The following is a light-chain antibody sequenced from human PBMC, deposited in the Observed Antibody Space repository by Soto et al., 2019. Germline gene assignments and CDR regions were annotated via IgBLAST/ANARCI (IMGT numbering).Light chain of an antibody. CDR3: QQYYSSPPT. Sequence: DIVLTQSPDSLAVSLGGRATINCKSSQSVLYNSNNKNYLAWYQQKPGQPPKLLIYWASTRESGVPDRFSGSGSGTDFTLTISSLQAEDVAVYYCQQYYSSPPTFGQGTKVEIK. CDR2: WAS. CDR1: QSVLYNSNNKNY. J-gene: IGKJ1*01. V-gene: IGKV4-1*01.